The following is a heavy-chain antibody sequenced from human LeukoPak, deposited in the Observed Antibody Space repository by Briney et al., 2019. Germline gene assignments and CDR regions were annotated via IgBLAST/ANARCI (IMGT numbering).Heavy chain of an antibody. Sequence: GGSLRLSCAVSGITLSSYGMSWVRQAPGKGLEWVAGLSGSGGGTNYADSVQGRFTISRDNPKNTLYLQMNSLRAEDTAVYVCAKRGVVIRVFLVGFHKEAYYFDSWGQGALVTVSS. CDR3: AKRGVVIRVFLVGFHKEAYYFDS. D-gene: IGHD3-10*01. J-gene: IGHJ4*02. V-gene: IGHV3-23*01. CDR1: GITLSSYG. CDR2: LSGSGGGT.